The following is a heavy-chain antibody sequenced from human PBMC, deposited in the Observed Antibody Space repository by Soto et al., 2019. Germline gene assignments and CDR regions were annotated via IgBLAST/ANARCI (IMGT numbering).Heavy chain of an antibody. D-gene: IGHD1-7*01. CDR3: ASRRITGTINFSYY. V-gene: IGHV3-33*01. Sequence: PGGSLRLSCAASGFSLSNYGMHWVRQAPGKGLEWVAVIWHDGSIQQYADSVKGRFTISRDNSKNTLSLQMSSLRAEDTAMYYCASRRITGTINFSYYWDQGTLVTVSS. CDR1: GFSLSNYG. CDR2: IWHDGSIQ. J-gene: IGHJ4*02.